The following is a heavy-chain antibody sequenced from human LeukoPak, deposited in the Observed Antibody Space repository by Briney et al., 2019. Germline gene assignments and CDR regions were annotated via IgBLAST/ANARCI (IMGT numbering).Heavy chain of an antibody. J-gene: IGHJ4*02. V-gene: IGHV3-7*01. D-gene: IGHD1-7*01. CDR3: AREDNWNYEDY. CDR1: GFTFSSYW. Sequence: GGSLRLSCTASGFTFSSYWMSWVRQAPGKGLQWVANINQDGSGKSYVDSVKGRFTMSRDNAKNSLYLQMDSLRAEDTAVYYCAREDNWNYEDYWGQGILVTVSS. CDR2: INQDGSGK.